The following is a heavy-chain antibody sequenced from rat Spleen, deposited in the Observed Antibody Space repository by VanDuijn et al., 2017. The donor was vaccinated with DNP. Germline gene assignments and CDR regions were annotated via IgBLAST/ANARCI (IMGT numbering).Heavy chain of an antibody. D-gene: IGHD1-11*01. CDR3: ARGLNYGGYNYYWYFDF. CDR1: GYSITSNY. V-gene: IGHV3-1*01. CDR2: ISYSGST. Sequence: EVQLQESGPGLVKPSQSLSLTCSVTGYSITSNYWAWIRKFPGNKMEWMGYISYSGSTSYNPSLKSRISITRDTSKNQFFLQLNSVTTEDTDTYYCARGLNYGGYNYYWYFDFWGPGIMVTVSS. J-gene: IGHJ1*01.